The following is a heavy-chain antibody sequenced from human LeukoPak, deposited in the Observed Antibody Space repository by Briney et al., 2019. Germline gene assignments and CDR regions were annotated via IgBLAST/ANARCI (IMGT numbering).Heavy chain of an antibody. CDR3: ARATGIAAAGTSHHYYYGMDV. D-gene: IGHD6-13*01. CDR2: ISSSGSTI. Sequence: PGGSLRLSCAASGFTFSDYYMSWIRQAPGKGLEWVSYISSSGSTIYYADSVKGRFTISRDNAKNSLYLQMNSLRAGDTAVYYCARATGIAAAGTSHHYYYGMDVWGQGTTVTVSS. CDR1: GFTFSDYY. V-gene: IGHV3-11*01. J-gene: IGHJ6*02.